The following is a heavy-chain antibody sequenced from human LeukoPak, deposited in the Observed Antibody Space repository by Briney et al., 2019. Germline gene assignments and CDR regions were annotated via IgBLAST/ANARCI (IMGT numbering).Heavy chain of an antibody. D-gene: IGHD6-19*01. V-gene: IGHV3-20*04. CDR1: GFTFADYG. CDR3: ATHRAGY. CDR2: ITWNGGST. J-gene: IGHJ4*02. Sequence: GGSLRLSCAASGFTFADYGMSWVRQAPGKGLEWVSGITWNGGSTSYADSVKGRFTISRDNAKNSLYLQMNSLRTEDTALYYCATHRAGYWGQGTLVTVSS.